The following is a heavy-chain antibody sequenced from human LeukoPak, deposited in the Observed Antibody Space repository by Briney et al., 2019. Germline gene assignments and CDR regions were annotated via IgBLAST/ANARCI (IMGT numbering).Heavy chain of an antibody. CDR1: GGSFSGYY. D-gene: IGHD1-26*01. V-gene: IGHV4-34*01. J-gene: IGHJ4*02. Sequence: PSETLSLTCAVYGGSFSGYYWSWIRQPPGKGLEWIGEINHSGSTNYNPSLKSRVTISVDKSKNQFSLKLSSVTAADTAVYYCASGILSGSLRYYFDYWGQGTLVTVSS. CDR2: INHSGST. CDR3: ASGILSGSLRYYFDY.